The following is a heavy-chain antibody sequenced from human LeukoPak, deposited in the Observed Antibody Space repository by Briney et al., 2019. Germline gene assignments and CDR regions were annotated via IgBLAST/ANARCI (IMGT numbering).Heavy chain of an antibody. CDR2: IKQDGSEK. D-gene: IGHD1-7*01. CDR1: GFTFSDYW. J-gene: IGHJ4*02. V-gene: IGHV3-7*01. Sequence: GGSLSLSCAASGFTFSDYWWTWVRQAPGKGLEWVAQIKQDGSEKYYVDSVKGRFTISRGNAKNLVYLQMNSLRAEDTAVHYCARGWNYAFRFDYWGQGTLVTVSS. CDR3: ARGWNYAFRFDY.